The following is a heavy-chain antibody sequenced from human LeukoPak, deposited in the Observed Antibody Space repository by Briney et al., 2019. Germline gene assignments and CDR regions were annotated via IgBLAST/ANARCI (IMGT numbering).Heavy chain of an antibody. Sequence: GGSLRLSCGASGFTFGTYWMHWVRQAPGKGLEWVSGISWNSGTIYYADSVKGRFTISRDDAKNSLYLQMNSLRPEDTALYYCAKRSAAGTVGYFDYWGQGTLVTVSS. CDR3: AKRSAAGTVGYFDY. CDR1: GFTFGTYW. V-gene: IGHV3-9*01. CDR2: ISWNSGTI. D-gene: IGHD6-13*01. J-gene: IGHJ4*02.